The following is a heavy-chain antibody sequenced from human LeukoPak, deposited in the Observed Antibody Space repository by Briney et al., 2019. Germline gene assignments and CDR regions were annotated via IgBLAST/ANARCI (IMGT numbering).Heavy chain of an antibody. D-gene: IGHD4-23*01. CDR2: ISYDGSNK. V-gene: IGHV3-30*18. CDR1: GFTFSSYG. J-gene: IGHJ6*02. CDR3: AKDPLSGGKAYYYYGMDV. Sequence: PGGSLRLSCAASGFTFSSYGMHWVRQAPGKGLEWVAVISYDGSNKYYADSVKGRFTISRDNSKNTLYLQMNSLRAEDTAVYYCAKDPLSGGKAYYYYGMDVWGQGTTVTVSS.